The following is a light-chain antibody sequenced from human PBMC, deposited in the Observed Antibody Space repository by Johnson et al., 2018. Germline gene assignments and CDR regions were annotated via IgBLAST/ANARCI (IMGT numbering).Light chain of an antibody. V-gene: IGLV1-51*02. CDR2: ENN. CDR3: GTWDSSLSAGNV. Sequence: QSVLTQPPSVSAAPGQKVTISCSGSSSNIGNNYVSWYQQLPGTAPKLLIYENNKRPSGIPDRFPGSKSGTSATLGITGLQTGDEADYYCGTWDSSLSAGNVFGTGTTVTVL. CDR1: SSNIGNNY. J-gene: IGLJ1*01.